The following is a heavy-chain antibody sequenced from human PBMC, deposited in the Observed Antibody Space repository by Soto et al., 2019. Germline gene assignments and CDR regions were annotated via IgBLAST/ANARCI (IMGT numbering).Heavy chain of an antibody. V-gene: IGHV3-30*03. CDR1: GFTFRTYG. Sequence: QVQLVESGGSVVQPGRSLRLSCAASGFTFRTYGMHWVRQAAGKGLEWLALISNYGTDAYYADSVKGRFTISRDNSKNPLFLQMNSLRAEDTAVYYCATLSVTARPFDYWGQGTQVTVSS. J-gene: IGHJ4*02. D-gene: IGHD6-6*01. CDR2: ISNYGTDA. CDR3: ATLSVTARPFDY.